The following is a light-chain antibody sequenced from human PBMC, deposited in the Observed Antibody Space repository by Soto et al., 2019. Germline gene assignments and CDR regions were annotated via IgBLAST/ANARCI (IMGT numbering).Light chain of an antibody. J-gene: IGKJ5*01. V-gene: IGKV1-5*03. CDR1: QTISSW. CDR2: KAS. Sequence: DIQMTQSPSTLSASVGDRVIITCRASQTISSWLAWYQQKPGKAPKLLIYKASSLESEVPSRFSGSGSGTEFTLTISSLQPEDFATYYCQQLNSFPITFGQGTRLEI. CDR3: QQLNSFPIT.